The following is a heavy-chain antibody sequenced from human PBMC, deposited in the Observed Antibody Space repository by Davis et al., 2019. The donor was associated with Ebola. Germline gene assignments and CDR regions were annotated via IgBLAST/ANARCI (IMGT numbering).Heavy chain of an antibody. CDR1: GFTFSSYE. J-gene: IGHJ6*02. Sequence: GGSLRLSCAASGFTFSSYEMNWVRQAPGKGLEWVSYISSSGSTIYYADSVKGRFTISRDNAKNSLYLQMNSLRAEDTAVYYCARDEESSSLWYYYGMDVWGQGTTVTVSS. V-gene: IGHV3-48*03. CDR3: ARDEESSSLWYYYGMDV. D-gene: IGHD6-6*01. CDR2: ISSSGSTI.